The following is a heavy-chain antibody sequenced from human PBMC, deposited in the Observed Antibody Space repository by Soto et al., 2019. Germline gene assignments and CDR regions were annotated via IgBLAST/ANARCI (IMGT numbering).Heavy chain of an antibody. CDR3: ARQGRTSASSDF. J-gene: IGHJ4*02. V-gene: IGHV5-51*01. CDR1: GYTFNTYW. Sequence: GESLKISCRGFGYTFNTYWIGWVRQMPGKGLEWMGVMSPGNSDIRYSPAFQGQVSISADTSISTAYLQWSSLKTSDSGMCYCARQGRTSASSDFWGQGTLVTVSS. CDR2: MSPGNSDI. D-gene: IGHD2-21*01.